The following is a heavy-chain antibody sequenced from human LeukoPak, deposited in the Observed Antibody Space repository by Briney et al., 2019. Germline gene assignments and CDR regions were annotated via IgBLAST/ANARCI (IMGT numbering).Heavy chain of an antibody. J-gene: IGHJ6*02. CDR2: IIPIFGTA. CDR3: AREDSGGSGSSYYYYYGMDV. V-gene: IGHV1-69*01. CDR1: GGTFSSYA. Sequence: ASVKVSCKASGGTFSSYAISWVRQAPGQGLEWMGGIIPIFGTANYAQKFQGRVTITADESTSTAYMELSSLRSEDTAVYYCAREDSGGSGSSYYYYYGMDVWGQGTTVTVSS. D-gene: IGHD3-10*01.